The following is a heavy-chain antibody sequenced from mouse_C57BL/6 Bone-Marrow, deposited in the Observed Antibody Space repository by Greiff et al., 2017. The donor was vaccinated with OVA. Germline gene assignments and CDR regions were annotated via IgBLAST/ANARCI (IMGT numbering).Heavy chain of an antibody. J-gene: IGHJ3*01. CDR2: IDPSDSYN. V-gene: IGHV1-50*01. CDR3: ASYDYDGWFAY. D-gene: IGHD2-4*01. Sequence: QVQLKQPGAELVKPGASVKLSCKASGYTFTSYWMQWVKQRPGQGLEWIGEIDPSDSYNNYNQKFKGKATLTVDTSSSTAYMQLSSLTSEDSAVYYGASYDYDGWFAYWGQGTLVTVSA. CDR1: GYTFTSYW.